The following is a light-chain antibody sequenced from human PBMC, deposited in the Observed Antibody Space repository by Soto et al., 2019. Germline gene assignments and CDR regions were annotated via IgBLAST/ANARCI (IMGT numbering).Light chain of an antibody. CDR3: TSFARGSTLV. CDR2: ATS. Sequence: QSALTQPAAVSGSPGQSITISCTGTSSDVGNYNLVSWYQQYPGKAPKLMIYATSKRPSGVSNRFSGSKSGDTASLPISGLQAEDEADYYCTSFARGSTLVFGGGTKVTVL. V-gene: IGLV2-23*01. CDR1: SSDVGNYNL. J-gene: IGLJ3*02.